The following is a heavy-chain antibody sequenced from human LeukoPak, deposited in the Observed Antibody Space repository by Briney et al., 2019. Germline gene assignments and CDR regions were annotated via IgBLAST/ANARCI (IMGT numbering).Heavy chain of an antibody. Sequence: PSETLSLTCAVYGGSFSGYYWSWIRQPPGKGLEWIGEINHSASTNYSPSLKSRVTISVDTSKNQFSLKLSSVTAADTAVYYCAYWLSTVGWFDPWGQGTLVTVSS. CDR3: AYWLSTVGWFDP. CDR2: INHSAST. D-gene: IGHD3-9*01. J-gene: IGHJ5*02. V-gene: IGHV4-34*01. CDR1: GGSFSGYY.